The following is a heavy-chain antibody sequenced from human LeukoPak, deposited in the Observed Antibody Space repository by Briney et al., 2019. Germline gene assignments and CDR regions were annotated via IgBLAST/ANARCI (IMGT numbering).Heavy chain of an antibody. J-gene: IGHJ6*02. D-gene: IGHD3-10*01. Sequence: SETLSLTCTVSGGSIGYFYWSWIRQPPGKGLEWIGEINHSGSTNYNPSLKSRVTISVDTSKNQFSLKVSSVTAADTAVYYCARVLGSGSYYPLYYYYGMDVWGQGTTVTVSS. CDR1: GGSIGYFY. CDR2: INHSGST. CDR3: ARVLGSGSYYPLYYYYGMDV. V-gene: IGHV4-34*01.